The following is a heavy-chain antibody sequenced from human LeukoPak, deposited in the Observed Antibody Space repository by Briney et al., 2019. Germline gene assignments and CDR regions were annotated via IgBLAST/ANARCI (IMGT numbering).Heavy chain of an antibody. J-gene: IGHJ6*02. Sequence: PGGSLRLSCAASGFTLSSYSMNWVRQAPGKGLEWVSYISSSSSTIYYAASVKGRFTISRDNAENSLYLQMNSQTDDDTAVYYCARGGGYCSSTSCYTHCYYYGMDVWGQGTTVTVSS. CDR1: GFTLSSYS. V-gene: IGHV3-48*02. D-gene: IGHD2-2*02. CDR3: ARGGGYCSSTSCYTHCYYYGMDV. CDR2: ISSSSSTI.